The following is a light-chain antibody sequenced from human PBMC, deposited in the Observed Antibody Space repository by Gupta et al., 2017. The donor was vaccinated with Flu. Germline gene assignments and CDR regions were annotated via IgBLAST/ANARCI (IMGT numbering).Light chain of an antibody. J-gene: IGLJ3*02. CDR3: AAWDDNLSVWM. CDR2: RNN. Sequence: QSVLTQPPSASETPGQRVSIGCSGGSSNVGANYVYWYQQFPGVAPKLLIFRNNQRPSGVPDRFSGSKSGTSASLAISGLRSEDEADYYCAAWDDNLSVWMFGGGTKVTVL. V-gene: IGLV1-47*01. CDR1: SSNVGANY.